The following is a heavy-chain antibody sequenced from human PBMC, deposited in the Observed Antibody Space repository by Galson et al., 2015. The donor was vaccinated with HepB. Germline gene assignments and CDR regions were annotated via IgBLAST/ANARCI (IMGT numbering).Heavy chain of an antibody. J-gene: IGHJ4*02. D-gene: IGHD5-12*01. CDR1: GFTFSTYT. CDR3: ARLYSGYFDQ. CDR2: IISGGST. V-gene: IGHV3-23*01. Sequence: SLRLSCAASGFTFSTYTMSWVRQAPGKGLEWVSAIISGGSTYYLDSVKGRFTISRDNSKNTLYLQMNSLRVEDTAVYFCARLYSGYFDQWGRGTLGTVSS.